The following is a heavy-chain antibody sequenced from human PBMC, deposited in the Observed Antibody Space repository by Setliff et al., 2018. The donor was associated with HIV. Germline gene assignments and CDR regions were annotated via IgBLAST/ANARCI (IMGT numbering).Heavy chain of an antibody. V-gene: IGHV7-4-1*02. Sequence: RASVKVSCKASAFTFNIYAIHWVRQAPGQGLEWMGYIDANTGIPTYAQALSGRFVFSLDTSVTTAYLQTSSLTAEDTAVYYCARDFLGDPDWSLDYWGQGTLVTVSS. CDR1: AFTFNIYA. J-gene: IGHJ4*02. D-gene: IGHD3-9*01. CDR3: ARDFLGDPDWSLDY. CDR2: IDANTGIP.